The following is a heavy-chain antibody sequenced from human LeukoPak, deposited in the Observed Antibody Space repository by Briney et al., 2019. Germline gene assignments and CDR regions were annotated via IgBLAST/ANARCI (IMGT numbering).Heavy chain of an antibody. CDR2: ISGSGGST. D-gene: IGHD4-11*01. V-gene: IGHV3-23*01. CDR1: GFTFSSYA. Sequence: GGSLRLSCAASGFTFSSYAMSWVRQAPGKGLEWVSAISGSGGSTYYADSVKGRFTISRDNSKNTLYLQMNSLRAEDTAVYYCAKDFGYSNYFSSVVGPGGFDIWGQGTMVTVSS. J-gene: IGHJ3*02. CDR3: AKDFGYSNYFSSVVGPGGFDI.